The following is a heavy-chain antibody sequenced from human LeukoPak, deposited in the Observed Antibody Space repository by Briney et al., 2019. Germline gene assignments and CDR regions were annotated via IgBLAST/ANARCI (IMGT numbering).Heavy chain of an antibody. V-gene: IGHV1-69*05. J-gene: IGHJ6*03. CDR1: GGTFSSYA. D-gene: IGHD2-2*01. CDR2: IIPIFGTA. Sequence: SVKVSCKASGGTFSSYAISWVRQAPGQGLEWMGGIIPIFGTANYAQKFQGRVTITTDESTSTAYMELSSLRSEDTAVYYCASGGGVVVPAAMRASPYYYYMDVWGKGTTVTVSS. CDR3: ASGGGVVVPAAMRASPYYYYMDV.